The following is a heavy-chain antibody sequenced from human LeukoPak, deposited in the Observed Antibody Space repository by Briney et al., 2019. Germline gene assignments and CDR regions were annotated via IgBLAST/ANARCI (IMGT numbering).Heavy chain of an antibody. CDR3: AKDVALERYSSSWYRKDTGVWDY. CDR1: GFTFSSYA. J-gene: IGHJ4*02. V-gene: IGHV3-30-3*01. D-gene: IGHD6-13*01. CDR2: ISYDGSNK. Sequence: GGSLRLSCAASGFTFSSYAMHWVRQAPGKGLEWVAVISYDGSNKYYADSVKGRFTISRDNSKNTLYLQMNSLRAEDTAVYYCAKDVALERYSSSWYRKDTGVWDYWGQGTLVTVSS.